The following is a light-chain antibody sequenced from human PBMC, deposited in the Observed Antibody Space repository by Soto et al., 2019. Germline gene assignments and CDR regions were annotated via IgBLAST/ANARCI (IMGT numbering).Light chain of an antibody. J-gene: IGKJ5*01. CDR3: QQSYNAPIT. CDR1: PSVTNY. Sequence: EIVMTQSPTTLSVSPGERATLSCRASPSVTNYLAWYQQKPGQPPRLLIYGAFNRAAGIPARFSGSGSGTDFTLTITSLQPEDFATYYCQQSYNAPITFGQGTRLEI. V-gene: IGKV3D-15*01. CDR2: GAF.